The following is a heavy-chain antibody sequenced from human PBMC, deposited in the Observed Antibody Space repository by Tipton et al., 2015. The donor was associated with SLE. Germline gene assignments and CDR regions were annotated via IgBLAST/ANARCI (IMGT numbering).Heavy chain of an antibody. V-gene: IGHV4-4*02. D-gene: IGHD6-13*01. Sequence: TLSLTCAVSGGSISSNYWWSWVRQPPGKGLEWIGEIYYSGSTYYNPSLKSRVTISVDTSKNQFSLKLSSVTAADTAVYYCARGGSSWPYYKDVWGKGTTVTVSS. CDR3: ARGGSSWPYYKDV. CDR1: GGSISSNYW. J-gene: IGHJ6*03. CDR2: IYYSGST.